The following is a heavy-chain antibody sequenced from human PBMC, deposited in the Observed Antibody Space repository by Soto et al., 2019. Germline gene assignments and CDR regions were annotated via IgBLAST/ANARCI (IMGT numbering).Heavy chain of an antibody. J-gene: IGHJ4*02. D-gene: IGHD6-13*01. V-gene: IGHV3-33*01. CDR2: IWYDGSNK. CDR1: GFTFSSYG. Sequence: GGSLRLSCAASGFTFSSYGMHWVRQAPGKGLEWVAVIWYDGSNKYYADSVKGRFTISRDNSKNTLYLQMNSLRAEDTAVYYCARAIEPGIAATPTVWGQGTLVTVSS. CDR3: ARAIEPGIAATPTV.